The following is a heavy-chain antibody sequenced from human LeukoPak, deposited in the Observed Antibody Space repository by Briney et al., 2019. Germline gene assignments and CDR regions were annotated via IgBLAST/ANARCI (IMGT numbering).Heavy chain of an antibody. CDR2: VSAYNGNT. CDR3: ARDLVGLNGYNIDY. CDR1: GYTLTSYG. J-gene: IGHJ4*02. V-gene: IGHV1-18*01. D-gene: IGHD5-24*01. Sequence: GASVKVSCKASGYTLTSYGISWVRQAPGQRLEWMGWVSAYNGNTNYAQKLQGRVTMTTDTSTSTAYMELRSLRSDDTAVYYCARDLVGLNGYNIDYWGQGTLVTVSS.